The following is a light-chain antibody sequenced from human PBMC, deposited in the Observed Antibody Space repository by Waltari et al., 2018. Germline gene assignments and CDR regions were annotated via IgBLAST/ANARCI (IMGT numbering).Light chain of an antibody. CDR2: KDN. Sequence: YGLTQPPSISLSPAQTARITCSGHVLTNRFGYWNQQKTGQAPQLLIYKDNKRPSGIPERFSGSNSGAMVTLTITEVQADDEADYYCQSADGTGWVFGGGTRLTVL. CDR3: QSADGTGWV. CDR1: VLTNRF. J-gene: IGLJ3*02. V-gene: IGLV3-25*03.